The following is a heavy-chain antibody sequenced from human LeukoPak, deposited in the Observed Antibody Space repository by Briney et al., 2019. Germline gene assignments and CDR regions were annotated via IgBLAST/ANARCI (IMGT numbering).Heavy chain of an antibody. CDR2: ISSSGSTI. CDR1: GFTFSDYY. CDR3: ARASSEGGLDY. V-gene: IGHV3-11*01. Sequence: PGGSLRLSCAAAGFTFSDYYMSWIRQAPGKGLGWVSYISSSGSTIYYADSVKGRFTISRDNAKNSLYLQMDSLRAEDTAVYYCARASSEGGLDYWGQGTLVTVSS. D-gene: IGHD1-26*01. J-gene: IGHJ4*02.